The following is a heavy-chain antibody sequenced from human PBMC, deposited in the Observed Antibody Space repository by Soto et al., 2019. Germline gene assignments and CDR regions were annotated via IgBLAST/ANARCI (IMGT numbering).Heavy chain of an antibody. CDR3: ARVSDDYDILTGYYTGDSYGMDV. V-gene: IGHV1-69*06. J-gene: IGHJ6*02. CDR2: IIPIFGTA. Sequence: SVKVSCKSSGGTFSSYSISWVRQAPGQGLEWMGGIIPIFGTANYAQKFQGRVTITADKSTSTAYMELSSLRSEDTAVYYCARVSDDYDILTGYYTGDSYGMDVWGQGTTVTVSS. CDR1: GGTFSSYS. D-gene: IGHD3-9*01.